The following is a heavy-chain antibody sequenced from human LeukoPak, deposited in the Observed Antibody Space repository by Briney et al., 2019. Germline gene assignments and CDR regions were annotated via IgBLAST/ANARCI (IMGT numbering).Heavy chain of an antibody. J-gene: IGHJ4*02. D-gene: IGHD2-15*01. Sequence: PSETLSLTCTVSGGSISSSSHYWGWIRQPPGKGLEGIGSIYISGSTYYNPSLNSRLTISMDTSTNQFSLTLSAVAATDTALYLCARPVVASSENYSVFWGQGTLVTVSS. CDR3: ARPVVASSENYSVF. V-gene: IGHV4-39*01. CDR2: IYISGST. CDR1: GGSISSSSHY.